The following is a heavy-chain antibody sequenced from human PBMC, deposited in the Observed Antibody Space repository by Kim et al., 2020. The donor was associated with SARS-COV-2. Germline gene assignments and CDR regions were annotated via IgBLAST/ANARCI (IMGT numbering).Heavy chain of an antibody. D-gene: IGHD6-19*01. CDR1: GYTFTSYY. CDR2: INPSGGST. Sequence: ASVKVSCKASGYTFTSYYMHWVRQAPGQGLEWMGIINPSGGSTSYAQKFQGRVTMTRDTSTSTVYMELSSLRSEDTAVYYCASVPGIAVAGSDAFDIWGQGTMVTVSS. CDR3: ASVPGIAVAGSDAFDI. J-gene: IGHJ3*02. V-gene: IGHV1-46*01.